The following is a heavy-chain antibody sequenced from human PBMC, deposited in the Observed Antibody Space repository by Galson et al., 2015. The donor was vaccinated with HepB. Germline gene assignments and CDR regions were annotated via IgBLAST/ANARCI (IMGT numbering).Heavy chain of an antibody. J-gene: IGHJ5*02. V-gene: IGHV1-69*01. Sequence: SCKASGGTFSSYAISWVRQAPGQGLEWMGGIIPIFGTANYAQKFQGRVTITADESTSTAYMELSSLRSEDTAVYYCARSKSSSWYFRGNWFDPWGQGTLVTVSS. CDR1: GGTFSSYA. CDR3: ARSKSSSWYFRGNWFDP. CDR2: IIPIFGTA. D-gene: IGHD6-13*01.